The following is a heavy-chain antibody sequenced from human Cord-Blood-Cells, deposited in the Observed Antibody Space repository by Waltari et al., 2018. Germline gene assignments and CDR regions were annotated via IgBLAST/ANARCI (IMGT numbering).Heavy chain of an antibody. J-gene: IGHJ1*01. CDR2: INHSGRT. CDR3: ASRSHCYDMSGYYEYFQH. D-gene: IGHD3-22*01. CDR1: GGSFSGYY. V-gene: IGHV4-34*01. Sequence: QVQLQQWGAGLLKPSETLSLTCAVYGGSFSGYYWSWIRQPPGKGLEWIGGINHSGRTNYNPSLKSRVTISVDTSKNQFSLKLSSVTAADTAVYYCASRSHCYDMSGYYEYFQHWGQVTLVTVSS.